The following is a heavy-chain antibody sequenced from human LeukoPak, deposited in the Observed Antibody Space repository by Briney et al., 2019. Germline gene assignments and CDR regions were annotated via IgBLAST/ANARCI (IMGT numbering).Heavy chain of an antibody. CDR1: GFTFSSYA. Sequence: GGSLRLSCAASGFTFSSYAMSWVRQAPGKGLEWVSAISGSGGSTYYADPVKGRFTISRDNSKNTLYLQMNSLRAEDTAVYYCAKEGPSGMDWNYGSYMDVWGKGTTVTVSS. V-gene: IGHV3-23*01. CDR3: AKEGPSGMDWNYGSYMDV. CDR2: ISGSGGST. J-gene: IGHJ6*03. D-gene: IGHD1-7*01.